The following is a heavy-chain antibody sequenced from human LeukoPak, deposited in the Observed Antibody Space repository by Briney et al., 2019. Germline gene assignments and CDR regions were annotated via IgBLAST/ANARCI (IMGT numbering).Heavy chain of an antibody. V-gene: IGHV3-15*01. Sequence: GGSLRLSCAASGFTFSSAWMSWVRQAPGKGLEWVGRIKSKTDGGTTDYAAPVKGRFTISRDDSKNTLYLQMNSLKTEDTAVYYCTTIYDILTGHVDYWGQGTLVTVSS. CDR1: GFTFSSAW. J-gene: IGHJ4*02. CDR3: TTIYDILTGHVDY. CDR2: IKSKTDGGTT. D-gene: IGHD3-9*01.